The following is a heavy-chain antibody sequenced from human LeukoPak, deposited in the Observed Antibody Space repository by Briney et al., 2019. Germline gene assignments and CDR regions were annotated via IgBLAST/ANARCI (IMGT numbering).Heavy chain of an antibody. Sequence: SETLSLTCAVYGGSFSGFYWSWIRQPPGKGLEWIGEINHSRSTSYNPSLKSRVTISVDTSKNQFSLKLSSVTAADTAVYYCARFFGRGVIDYWGQGTLVTVSS. J-gene: IGHJ4*02. CDR2: INHSRST. CDR3: ARFFGRGVIDY. V-gene: IGHV4-34*01. D-gene: IGHD3-10*01. CDR1: GGSFSGFY.